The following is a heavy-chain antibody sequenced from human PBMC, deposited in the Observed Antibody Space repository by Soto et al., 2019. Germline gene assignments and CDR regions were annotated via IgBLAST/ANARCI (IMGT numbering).Heavy chain of an antibody. CDR2: ISANTGHT. J-gene: IGHJ4*02. CDR3: ASGPRYGSGSIFLFY. Sequence: QVQLVQSGAEVKKPGASVKVSCKTSDYTFITNGVSWVRQAPGQGLEWMGWISANTGHTNYAQQLQDRLTLTTDTSTSTAYVELGSLRSDDTAIYFCASGPRYGSGSIFLFYWGQGTLVTVSA. V-gene: IGHV1-18*01. CDR1: DYTFITNG. D-gene: IGHD3-10*01.